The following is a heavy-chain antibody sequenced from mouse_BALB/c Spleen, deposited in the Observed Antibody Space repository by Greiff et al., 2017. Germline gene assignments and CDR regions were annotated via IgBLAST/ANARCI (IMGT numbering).Heavy chain of an antibody. V-gene: IGHV1-77*01. CDR1: GYTFTDYY. J-gene: IGHJ1*01. CDR2: IYPGSGNT. CDR3: ARSGGDFDV. Sequence: QVQLQQSGAELARPGASVKLSCKASGYTFTDYYINWVKQRTGQGLEWIGDIYPGSGNTYYNEKFKGKATLTADKSSSTAYMQLSSLTSEDSAVYFCARSGGDFDVWGAGTTVTVSS.